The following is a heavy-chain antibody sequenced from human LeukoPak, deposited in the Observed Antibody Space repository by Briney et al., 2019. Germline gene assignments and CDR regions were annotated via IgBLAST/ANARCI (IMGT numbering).Heavy chain of an antibody. V-gene: IGHV3-23*01. J-gene: IGHJ4*02. CDR3: AKEYIVVVTADLNDY. CDR2: ISGSGGST. Sequence: PGGTLRLSCAASGFTFSSYGMSWVRQAPGKGLEWVSAISGSGGSTYYADSVKGRFTISRDNSKNTLYLQMNSLRAEDTAVYYCAKEYIVVVTADLNDYWGQGTLVTVSS. D-gene: IGHD2-21*02. CDR1: GFTFSSYG.